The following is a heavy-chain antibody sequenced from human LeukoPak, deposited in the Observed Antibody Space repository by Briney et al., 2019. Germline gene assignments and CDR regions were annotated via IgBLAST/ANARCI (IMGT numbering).Heavy chain of an antibody. V-gene: IGHV3-7*01. Sequence: GGSLRLSCAASGFTSSSYWMSWVRQAPGKGLEWVANIKQDGSEKYYVDSVKGRFAISRDNAKNSLYLQMNSLRAEDTAVYYCARDRGSSGWYEFDYWGQGTLVTVSS. CDR1: GFTSSSYW. CDR3: ARDRGSSGWYEFDY. J-gene: IGHJ4*02. D-gene: IGHD6-19*01. CDR2: IKQDGSEK.